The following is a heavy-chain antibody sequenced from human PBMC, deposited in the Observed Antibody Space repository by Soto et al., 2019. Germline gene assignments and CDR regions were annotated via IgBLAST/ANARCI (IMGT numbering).Heavy chain of an antibody. CDR1: GYTFTSYA. CDR3: ASGCSGGSCFPYYYYGMDV. D-gene: IGHD2-15*01. V-gene: IGHV1-3*01. CDR2: INAVNGKT. Sequence: ASVKVSCKASGYTFTSYAMHWVRQAPGQRLEWMGWINAVNGKTNYSQKFQGRVTITTDESTSTAYMELSSLRSEDTAVYYCASGCSGGSCFPYYYYGMDVWGQGTTVTVSS. J-gene: IGHJ6*02.